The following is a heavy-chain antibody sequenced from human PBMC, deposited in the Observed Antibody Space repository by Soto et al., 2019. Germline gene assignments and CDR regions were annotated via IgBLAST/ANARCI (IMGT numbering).Heavy chain of an antibody. CDR1: GGTFSRYA. CDR2: IIPIFGTA. CDR3: ARGGGYCSPNCHGTDY. V-gene: IGHV1-69*01. Sequence: QVQLVQSGAEVKKPGSSVKVSCKASGGTFSRYAISWVRQAPGQGLEWMGGIIPIFGTANYAQKFQGRVTITADESTSTAYMELSSLRFEDTAVYYCARGGGYCSPNCHGTDYWGQGTLVTVSS. D-gene: IGHD2-2*01. J-gene: IGHJ4*02.